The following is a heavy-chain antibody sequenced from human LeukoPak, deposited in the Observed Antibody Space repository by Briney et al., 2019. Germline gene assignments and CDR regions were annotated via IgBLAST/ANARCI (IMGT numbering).Heavy chain of an antibody. CDR3: ARARGLRGYSGYPTPSNWYFDL. CDR2: IYYSGST. V-gene: IGHV4-59*01. Sequence: SETLSLTCTVSGGSISSYYWSWIRPPPGKGLEWIGYIYYSGSTNYNPSLKSRVTISVDTSKNQVSLKLSSVTAADTAVYYCARARGLRGYSGYPTPSNWYFDLWGRGTLVTVSS. J-gene: IGHJ2*01. CDR1: GGSISSYY. D-gene: IGHD5-12*01.